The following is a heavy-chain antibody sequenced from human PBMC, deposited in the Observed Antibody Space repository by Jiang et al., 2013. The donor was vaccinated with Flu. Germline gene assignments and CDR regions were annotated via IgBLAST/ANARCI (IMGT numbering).Heavy chain of an antibody. CDR3: AREGEGGGYFDY. D-gene: IGHD3-16*01. CDR2: ISYDGSNK. Sequence: EWVAVISYDGSNKYYADSVKGRFTISRDNSKNTLYLQMNSLRAEDTAVYYCAREGEGGGYFDYWGQGTLVTVSS. J-gene: IGHJ4*02. V-gene: IGHV3-30-3*01.